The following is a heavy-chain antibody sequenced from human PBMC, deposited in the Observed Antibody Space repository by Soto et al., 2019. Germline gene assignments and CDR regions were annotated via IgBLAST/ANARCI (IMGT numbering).Heavy chain of an antibody. J-gene: IGHJ4*01. D-gene: IGHD5-12*01. CDR2: VCSSGTT. CDR3: ARERAPEWLRYLDY. Sequence: SETLSLTCSVSGDSISGCDYFWGWVRQPPGKGLAWIGSVCSSGTTYYNPSLKSRVTMSVDTSKNQFSLNLSSVTAADTAMYYCARERAPEWLRYLDYWGLGTLVTVSS. V-gene: IGHV4-39*07. CDR1: GDSISGCDYF.